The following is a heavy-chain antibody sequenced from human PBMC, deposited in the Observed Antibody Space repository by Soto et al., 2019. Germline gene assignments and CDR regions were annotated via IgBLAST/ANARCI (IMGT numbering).Heavy chain of an antibody. J-gene: IGHJ5*02. V-gene: IGHV3-33*01. D-gene: IGHD6-19*01. Sequence: QVQLVESGGGVVQPGRSLRRSCAASGFTFSSYGMHWVRQAPGKGLEWVAVIWYDGSNKYYADSVKGRFTISRDNSKNTLYLQMNSLRAEDTAVYYCAREARAVAGINNWFDPWGQGTLVTVSS. CDR2: IWYDGSNK. CDR1: GFTFSSYG. CDR3: AREARAVAGINNWFDP.